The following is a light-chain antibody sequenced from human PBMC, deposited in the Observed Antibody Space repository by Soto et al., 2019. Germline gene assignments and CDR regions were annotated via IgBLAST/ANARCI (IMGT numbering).Light chain of an antibody. CDR2: GVS. J-gene: IGKJ1*01. CDR1: QGVSSSY. CDR3: QQYNNWPQT. Sequence: EIVLTQSPATLSLSPGERATLSCRSSQGVSSSYLTWYQQKPGQAPSLLIYGVSTRATGIPTRFSGSGSGRQFTLTISSLQSEDFAVYYCQQYNNWPQTFGQGTKV. V-gene: IGKV3-15*01.